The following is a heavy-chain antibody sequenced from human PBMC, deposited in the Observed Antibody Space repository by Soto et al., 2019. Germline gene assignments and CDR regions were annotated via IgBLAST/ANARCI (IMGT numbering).Heavy chain of an antibody. CDR1: GGSIRFGGFY. D-gene: IGHD1-1*01. CDR2: IYYSGNT. CDR3: ARDQVATGTGWGFDP. Sequence: QVQLQESGPGLVKPSQTLSLTCTVSGGSIRFGGFYWSWIRQHPGEGLEWIGNIYYSGNTDYNPSLKSRATISVDTSKNQFSLKLRSVTAADTAVYYCARDQVATGTGWGFDPWGQGTLVTVSS. J-gene: IGHJ5*02. V-gene: IGHV4-31*03.